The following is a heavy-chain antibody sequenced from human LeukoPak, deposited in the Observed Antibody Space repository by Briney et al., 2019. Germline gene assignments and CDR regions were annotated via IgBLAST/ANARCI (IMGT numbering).Heavy chain of an antibody. V-gene: IGHV3-74*01. Sequence: GGSPRLSCAAPGFTFSTYWMYWVRQAPGKGLVWVSRINSEGSRTSYADSVKGRVTISRDNAKNTLYLQMNSLRAEDTAVYYCARGRYCSSTSCYKAFDIWGQGTKVTVSS. CDR2: INSEGSRT. J-gene: IGHJ3*02. CDR3: ARGRYCSSTSCYKAFDI. D-gene: IGHD2-2*02. CDR1: GFTFSTYW.